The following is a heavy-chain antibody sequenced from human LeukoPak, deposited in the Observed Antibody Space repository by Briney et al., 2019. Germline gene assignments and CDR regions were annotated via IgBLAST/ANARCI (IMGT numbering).Heavy chain of an antibody. V-gene: IGHV5-51*01. CDR1: GYSFTSYW. CDR2: IYPGDSDT. Sequence: NPGESLKISCKGSGYSFTSYWIGWVRQLPGKGLEWMGIIYPGDSDTRYSPSFQGQVTISADKSISTAYLQWSSLKASDTAMYYCARRSRGYGDYSAVDYWGQGTLVTVSS. J-gene: IGHJ4*02. D-gene: IGHD4-17*01. CDR3: ARRSRGYGDYSAVDY.